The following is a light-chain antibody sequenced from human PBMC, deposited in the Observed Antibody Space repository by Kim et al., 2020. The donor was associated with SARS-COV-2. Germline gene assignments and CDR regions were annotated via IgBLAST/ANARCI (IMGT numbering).Light chain of an antibody. CDR3: QSSDSSLSGFVV. CDR1: SSNIGAGYD. V-gene: IGLV1-40*01. Sequence: QSVLTQPPSVSGAPGQRVTISCTGSSSNIGAGYDVHWYQQLPGTAPKLLIYDNSNRPSGAPDRFSGSKSGTSASLAITGLQAEDEADYCCQSSDSSLSGFVVFGGGTQLTVL. J-gene: IGLJ2*01. CDR2: DNS.